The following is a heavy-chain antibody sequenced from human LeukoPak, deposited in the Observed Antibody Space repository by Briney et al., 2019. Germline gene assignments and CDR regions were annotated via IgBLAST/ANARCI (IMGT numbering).Heavy chain of an antibody. J-gene: IGHJ1*01. Sequence: KPSETLSLTCTVSGGSISSSSYYWGWIRQPPGKGLEWIGSIYYSGSTYYNPSLKSRVTISVDTSKNQFSLKLRSVTAADTAVYYCARVVQSTDSSGFYLPEYFQHWGQGTLVTVFS. D-gene: IGHD3-22*01. CDR1: GGSISSSSYY. CDR3: ARVVQSTDSSGFYLPEYFQH. CDR2: IYYSGST. V-gene: IGHV4-39*07.